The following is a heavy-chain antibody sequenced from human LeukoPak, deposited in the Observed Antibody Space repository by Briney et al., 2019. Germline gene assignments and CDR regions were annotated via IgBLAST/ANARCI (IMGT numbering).Heavy chain of an antibody. CDR3: ARAYYYDSSGDDAFDI. Sequence: GESLSLSCAASGFTFRDYALHWVRQAPGKGLEWVAFIRYDGTNTHYADSVKGRFTISRDDYKNTLYLQMNSLRAEDTAVYYCARAYYYDSSGDDAFDIWGQGTMVTVSS. CDR1: GFTFRDYA. V-gene: IGHV3-30*02. CDR2: IRYDGTNT. J-gene: IGHJ3*02. D-gene: IGHD3-22*01.